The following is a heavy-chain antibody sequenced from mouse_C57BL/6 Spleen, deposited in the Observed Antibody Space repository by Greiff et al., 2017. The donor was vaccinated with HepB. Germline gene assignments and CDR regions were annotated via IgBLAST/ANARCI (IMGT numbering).Heavy chain of an antibody. CDR1: GFTFSDAW. CDR2: IRNKANNHAT. J-gene: IGHJ3*01. CDR3: TTVLLRYPWFAY. D-gene: IGHD1-1*01. Sequence: EVQGVESGGGLVQPGGSMKLSCAASGFTFSDAWMDWVRQSPEKGLEWVAEIRNKANNHATYYAESVKGRFTISRDDSKSSVYLQMNSLRAEDTGIYYCTTVLLRYPWFAYWGQGTLVTVSA. V-gene: IGHV6-6*01.